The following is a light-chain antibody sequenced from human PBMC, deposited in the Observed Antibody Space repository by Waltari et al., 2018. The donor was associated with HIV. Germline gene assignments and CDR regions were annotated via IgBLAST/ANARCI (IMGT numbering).Light chain of an antibody. CDR2: AAS. J-gene: IGKJ5*01. CDR1: QGIDIY. CDR3: QQYKSYPIT. V-gene: IGKV1-16*01. Sequence: DIKMTQSPFSLSASVGDRVTITCRASQGIDIYLAWFQQKPGKAPKSLIYAASHLQSGVPSRFSGSGFGTDFTLTITSLQPEDFATYYCQQYKSYPITFGQGTRLEIK.